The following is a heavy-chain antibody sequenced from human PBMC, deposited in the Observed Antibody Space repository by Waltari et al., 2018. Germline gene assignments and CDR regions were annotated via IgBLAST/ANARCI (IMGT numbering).Heavy chain of an antibody. CDR3: VRLEDCSGPGGNCYSGDSFAMDV. CDR1: GGSLSSYY. D-gene: IGHD2-15*01. V-gene: IGHV4-34*02. Sequence: QVQLQQWGAGVLQPSETLSLTCAVYGGSLSSYYWAWIRQPPGKGLEWIGEINHAGYTNYNPSLRSRVSLLVDTSKSQFSLKVNTVTAADTAVYYCVRLEDCSGPGGNCYSGDSFAMDVWGQGTTVTVSS. J-gene: IGHJ6*02. CDR2: INHAGYT.